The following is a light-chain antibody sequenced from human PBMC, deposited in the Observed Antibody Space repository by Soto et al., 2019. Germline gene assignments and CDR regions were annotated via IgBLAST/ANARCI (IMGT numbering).Light chain of an antibody. CDR2: GAS. V-gene: IGKV3-11*01. Sequence: VVMTQAPATLSVSPGERATLSCRASQTINNNVAWYQLKDGQVPRLVIYGASTRATDIPARFSGSGSGTDFTLTISSLEPEDFAVYYCHQRSNWPLTFGGGTKVDIK. CDR1: QTINNN. J-gene: IGKJ4*01. CDR3: HQRSNWPLT.